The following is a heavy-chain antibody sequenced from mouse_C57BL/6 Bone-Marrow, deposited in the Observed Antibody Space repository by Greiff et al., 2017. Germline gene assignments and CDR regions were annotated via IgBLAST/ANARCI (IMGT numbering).Heavy chain of an antibody. CDR3: ARESSGYRAY. CDR2: ISYDGSN. V-gene: IGHV3-6*01. CDR1: GYSITSGYY. Sequence: VQLQQSGPGLVKPSQSLSLTCSVTGYSITSGYYWNWIRQFPGNKLEWMGYISYDGSNNYNPSLKNRISITRDTSKNQFFLKLNSVTTEDTATYYCARESSGYRAYWGQGTLVTVSA. J-gene: IGHJ3*01. D-gene: IGHD3-2*02.